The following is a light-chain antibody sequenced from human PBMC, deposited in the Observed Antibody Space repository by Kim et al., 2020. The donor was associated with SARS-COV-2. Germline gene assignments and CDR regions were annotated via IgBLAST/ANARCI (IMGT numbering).Light chain of an antibody. Sequence: GQRVTLPCSGSSSNIGSNPVNWYQQLPGPAPKLLIYSNNQRPSGVPDRFSGSKSGTSASLAISGLQSEDEADYYCAAWDDSLNGLVFGTGTKVTVL. V-gene: IGLV1-44*01. CDR1: SSNIGSNP. CDR3: AAWDDSLNGLV. J-gene: IGLJ1*01. CDR2: SNN.